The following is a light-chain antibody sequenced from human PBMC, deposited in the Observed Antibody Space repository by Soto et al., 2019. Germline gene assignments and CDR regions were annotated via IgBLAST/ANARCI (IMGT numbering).Light chain of an antibody. CDR2: EVS. Sequence: QSALTQPASVSGSPGQSITISCTGTSSDVGGYNYVSWYQQHPGKAPKLMIYEVSNRPSGVSNRFSGSKSGNTASLTISGLQAEDEADYYCSSYTSSSTLYVVGNGTKVTVL. CDR1: SSDVGGYNY. CDR3: SSYTSSSTLYV. J-gene: IGLJ1*01. V-gene: IGLV2-14*01.